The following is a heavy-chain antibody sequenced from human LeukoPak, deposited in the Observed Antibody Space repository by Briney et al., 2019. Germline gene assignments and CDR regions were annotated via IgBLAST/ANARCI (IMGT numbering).Heavy chain of an antibody. V-gene: IGHV3-30*02. J-gene: IGHJ3*02. D-gene: IGHD3-22*01. CDR3: AKKWSGDYDSSGVNDAFDI. CDR2: IRYHGNNK. Sequence: GGSLRLSCAASGFSFSSYGMHWVRQAPGKGLEWVTFIRYHGNNKYYADSVKGRFTISRDNSKNTLYPQMNSLRAEDTAVYYCAKKWSGDYDSSGVNDAFDIWGQGTMVTVSS. CDR1: GFSFSSYG.